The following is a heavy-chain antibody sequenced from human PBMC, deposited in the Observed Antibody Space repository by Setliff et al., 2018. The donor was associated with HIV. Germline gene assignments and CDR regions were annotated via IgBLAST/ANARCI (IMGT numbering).Heavy chain of an antibody. Sequence: GESLKISCKGSGYSFSTSWIGWVRQMPGKGLEWMGIIYPGDSDTRYSPSFQGQVTSSADKSISTAYLQLSSLKASDTAMYYCARRSDFFDSSGYLPAGWFFDLWGRGTLVTVSS. V-gene: IGHV5-51*01. CDR2: IYPGDSDT. CDR3: ARRSDFFDSSGYLPAGWFFDL. J-gene: IGHJ2*01. D-gene: IGHD3-22*01. CDR1: GYSFSTSW.